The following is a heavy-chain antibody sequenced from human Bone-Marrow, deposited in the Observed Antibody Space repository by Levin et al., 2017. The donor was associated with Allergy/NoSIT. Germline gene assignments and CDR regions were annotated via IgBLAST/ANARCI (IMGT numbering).Heavy chain of an antibody. CDR1: GLDFSAYG. CDR2: ISHDGSKI. D-gene: IGHD2-2*01. Sequence: GGSLRLSCEASGLDFSAYGMHWVRQAPGKGLEWVAVISHDGSKIYHGDSVKGRFTISRDNSKNTMGLKMNSLRVDEQAAYYCARGGVIPKTSCWPFPGAYYCYLAVWGDGTTVIVSS. CDR3: ARGGVIPKTSCWPFPGAYYCYLAV. V-gene: IGHV3-33*01. J-gene: IGHJ6*03.